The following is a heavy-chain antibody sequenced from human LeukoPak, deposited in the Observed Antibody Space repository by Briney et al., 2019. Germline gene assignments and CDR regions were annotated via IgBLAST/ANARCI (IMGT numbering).Heavy chain of an antibody. CDR3: ASSYYYGSGLYYFDY. V-gene: IGHV4-59*12. CDR2: IYYSGST. D-gene: IGHD3-10*01. J-gene: IGHJ4*02. Sequence: SETLSLTCTVSGGSISSYYWSWIRQPPGKGLEWIGYIYYSGSTNYNPSLKSRVTISVDTSKNQFSLKLSSVTAADTAVYYCASSYYYGSGLYYFDYWGQGTLVTVSS. CDR1: GGSISSYY.